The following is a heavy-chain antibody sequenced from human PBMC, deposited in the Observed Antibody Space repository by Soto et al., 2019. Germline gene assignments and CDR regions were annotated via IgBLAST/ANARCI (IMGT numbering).Heavy chain of an antibody. CDR2: ISYDGSNK. D-gene: IGHD6-13*01. CDR1: GFTFSSYA. J-gene: IGHJ3*02. CDR3: AGDFIAAAGPDDAFDI. Sequence: GESLKISCAASGFTFSSYAMHWVRQAPGKGLEWVAVISYDGSNKYYADSVKGRFTISRDNSKNTLYLQMNSLRAEDTAVYYCAGDFIAAAGPDDAFDIWGQGTMVTVSS. V-gene: IGHV3-30*04.